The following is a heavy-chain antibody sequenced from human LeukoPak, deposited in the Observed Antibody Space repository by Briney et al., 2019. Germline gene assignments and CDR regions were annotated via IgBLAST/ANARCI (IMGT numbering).Heavy chain of an antibody. D-gene: IGHD5-18*01. V-gene: IGHV1-69*13. CDR3: ARGPTKIQLWVYYYYGMDV. Sequence: GASVNVSCTASGGTFSSYAISWVRQAPGQGLEWMGGIIPIFGTANYAQKFQGRVTITADESTSTAYMELSSLRSEDTAVYYCARGPTKIQLWVYYYYGMDVWGQGTTVTVSS. J-gene: IGHJ6*02. CDR1: GGTFSSYA. CDR2: IIPIFGTA.